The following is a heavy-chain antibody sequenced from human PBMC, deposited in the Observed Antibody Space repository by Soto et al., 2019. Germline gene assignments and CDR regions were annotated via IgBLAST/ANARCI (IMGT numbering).Heavy chain of an antibody. CDR2: ISSSSSTI. Sequence: PGGSLRLSCAASGFTFSSYSMNWVRQAPGKGLEWVSYISSSSSTIYYADSVKGRFTISRDNAKNSLYLQMNSLRAEDTAVYYCARDPFYGSSDYWGQGTLVTVSS. V-gene: IGHV3-48*01. J-gene: IGHJ4*02. CDR3: ARDPFYGSSDY. D-gene: IGHD3-10*01. CDR1: GFTFSSYS.